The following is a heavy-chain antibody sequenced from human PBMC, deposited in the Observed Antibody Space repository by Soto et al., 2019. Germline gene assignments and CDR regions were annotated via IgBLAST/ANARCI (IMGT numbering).Heavy chain of an antibody. CDR1: GGTFSSYA. D-gene: IGHD3-10*01. CDR3: ARVWFGENYGMDV. J-gene: IGHJ6*02. CDR2: INPSGGST. V-gene: IGHV1-46*01. Sequence: ASVKVSCKASGGTFSSYAISWVRQAPGQGLEWMGIINPSGGSTSYAQKFQGRVTMTRDTSTSTVYMELSSLRSEDTAVYYCARVWFGENYGMDVWGQGTTVTVSS.